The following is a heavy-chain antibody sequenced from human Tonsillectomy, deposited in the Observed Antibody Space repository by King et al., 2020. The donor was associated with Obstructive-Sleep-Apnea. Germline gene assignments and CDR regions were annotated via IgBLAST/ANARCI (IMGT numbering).Heavy chain of an antibody. V-gene: IGHV3-9*01. Sequence: VQLVESGGGLVQPCRSLRLSCAASGFTFDDYAMHWVRQAPGKGLEWVSGIGRNSGSVGLADSVRGRFSISNDNSNNSLYLQMNSLRAEDTALYYCAKDRSVSMNWVAFDFWGQGTMVTVSS. CDR1: GFTFDDYA. CDR3: AKDRSVSMNWVAFDF. J-gene: IGHJ3*01. CDR2: IGRNSGSV. D-gene: IGHD7-27*01.